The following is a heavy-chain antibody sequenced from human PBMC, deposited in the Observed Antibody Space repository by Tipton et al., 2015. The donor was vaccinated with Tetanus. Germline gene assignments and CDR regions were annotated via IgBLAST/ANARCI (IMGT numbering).Heavy chain of an antibody. V-gene: IGHV4-39*07. CDR3: ARGFSTAGN. CDR2: IYYSGST. Sequence: TLSLTCAVYGGSFSSSSYYWGWIRQPPGKGLEWIGSIYYSGSTYYNPSLKSRVTISVDTSKNQFSLKLSSVTAADTAVYYCARGFSTAGNWGQGTLVTVSS. CDR1: GGSFSSSSYY. D-gene: IGHD6-13*01. J-gene: IGHJ4*02.